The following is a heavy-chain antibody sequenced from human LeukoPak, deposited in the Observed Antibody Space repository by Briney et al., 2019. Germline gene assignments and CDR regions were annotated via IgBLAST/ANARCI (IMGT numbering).Heavy chain of an antibody. V-gene: IGHV3-30*02. CDR3: AKDPGSGIYRWWYFDY. CDR1: GFTFSSYG. D-gene: IGHD3-10*01. J-gene: IGHJ4*02. CDR2: IQYDGSNK. Sequence: PGGSLRLSCAASGFTFSSYGMHWVRQAPGKGLEWVAFIQYDGSNKYYADSVKGRFTISRDNSKNTLYLQMNSLSADDTAVYYCAKDPGSGIYRWWYFDYWGQGTLVTVSS.